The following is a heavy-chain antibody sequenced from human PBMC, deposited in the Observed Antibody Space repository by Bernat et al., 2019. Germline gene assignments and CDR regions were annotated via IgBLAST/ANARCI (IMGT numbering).Heavy chain of an antibody. J-gene: IGHJ4*02. CDR3: AKWSPAGRDY. V-gene: IGHV3-30*18. Sequence: QVQLVESGGGVVQPGRSLRLSCAASGFTFSSYGMHWVRQAPGKGLEWVAVISYDGSNKYYADSVKGRFTNSRDNSKSTLYLQMSSLRAGDTAVYYCAKWSPAGRDYWGQGTLVTVSS. CDR2: ISYDGSNK. CDR1: GFTFSSYG. D-gene: IGHD3-3*01.